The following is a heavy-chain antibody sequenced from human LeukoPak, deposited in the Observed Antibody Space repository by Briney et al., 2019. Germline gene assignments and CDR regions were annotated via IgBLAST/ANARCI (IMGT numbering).Heavy chain of an antibody. J-gene: IGHJ6*02. V-gene: IGHV4-61*01. CDR3: ARDKLGYGSGSYYPYGMDV. CDR1: GGSVSSGTYY. Sequence: SETLSLTCTVAGGSVSSGTYYWSWIRQPPGKGLEWIGYIDYSGSTNYNPSLKSRVTISVDTSKNQFSLQLSSVPAADTAVYSCARDKLGYGSGSYYPYGMDVWGQGTTVTVSS. D-gene: IGHD3-10*01. CDR2: IDYSGST.